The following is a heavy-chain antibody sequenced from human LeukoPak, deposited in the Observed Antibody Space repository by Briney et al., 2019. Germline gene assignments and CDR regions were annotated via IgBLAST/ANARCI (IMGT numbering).Heavy chain of an antibody. J-gene: IGHJ6*02. D-gene: IGHD1-1*01. CDR1: GFTFSSYA. CDR3: ARDGYYYYYYGMDV. Sequence: GGSLGLSCAASGFTFSSYAMSWVRQAPGKGLEWVSYISSSGSTIYYADSVKGRFTISRDNAKNSLYLQMNSLRAEDTAVYYCARDGYYYYYYGMDVWGQGTTVTVSS. CDR2: ISSSGSTI. V-gene: IGHV3-48*03.